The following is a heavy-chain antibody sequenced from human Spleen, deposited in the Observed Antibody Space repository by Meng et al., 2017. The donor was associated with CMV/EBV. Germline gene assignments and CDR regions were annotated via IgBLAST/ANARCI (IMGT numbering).Heavy chain of an antibody. CDR3: ARGDGSSSSSYFDY. D-gene: IGHD6-6*01. V-gene: IGHV4-4*01. CDR2: NCRKGST. Sequence: GSIGGNSWGRWVRQPRGEGLRWIGDNCRKGSTSCNPSLKSRVTISVDKSKNQFSLKLSPVTAADTTVYCCARGDGSSSSSYFDYWGQGTLVTVSS. CDR1: GSIGGNSW. J-gene: IGHJ4*02.